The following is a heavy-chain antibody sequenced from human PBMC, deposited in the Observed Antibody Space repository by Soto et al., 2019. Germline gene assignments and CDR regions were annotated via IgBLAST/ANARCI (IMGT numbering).Heavy chain of an antibody. CDR3: AKDVHYDIVTGIEYFDH. CDR2: ISGTGRVT. Sequence: EVQLLESGGGLVQPGESRKISCAVSGFTFSSYAMSWVRQAPGKGLEWVSGISGTGRVTNYAESVKGRFTISRDNPKNTLSLEMKSLRAEDTAVYYCAKDVHYDIVTGIEYFDHWGQGTLVTVSS. J-gene: IGHJ1*01. V-gene: IGHV3-23*01. CDR1: GFTFSSYA. D-gene: IGHD3-9*01.